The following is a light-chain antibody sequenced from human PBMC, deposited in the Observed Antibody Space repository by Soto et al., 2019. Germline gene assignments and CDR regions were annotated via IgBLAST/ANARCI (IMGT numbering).Light chain of an antibody. CDR3: QQYDSWPPRT. V-gene: IGKV3-15*01. Sequence: EILLTQSPATLSISPGERATLSCRASQSVGTNLAWYQQKPGQAPRLLIYGASTRANGIPARFGGSGSGTEFTLTISSLQSEDFVVYYCQQYDSWPPRTFCQGTKVDIK. CDR2: GAS. J-gene: IGKJ1*01. CDR1: QSVGTN.